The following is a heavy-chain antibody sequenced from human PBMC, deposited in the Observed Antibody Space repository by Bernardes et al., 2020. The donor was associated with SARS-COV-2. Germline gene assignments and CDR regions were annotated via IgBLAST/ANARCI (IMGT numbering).Heavy chain of an antibody. V-gene: IGHV3-30*18. Sequence: SLRLSCAASGFPFSSYDMHWVRQAPGKGLEWLAVISSDGSNKYYGDSVKGRFTISRDDSKNTLYLQMNSLRAEDTAVYYCAKIARERLRYGMDVWGQGTTVTVS. CDR1: GFPFSSYD. J-gene: IGHJ6*02. D-gene: IGHD5-12*01. CDR3: AKIARERLRYGMDV. CDR2: ISSDGSNK.